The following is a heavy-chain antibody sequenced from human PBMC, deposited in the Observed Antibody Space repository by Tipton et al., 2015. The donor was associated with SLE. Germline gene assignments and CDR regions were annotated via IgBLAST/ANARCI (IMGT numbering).Heavy chain of an antibody. J-gene: IGHJ3*02. CDR1: GYTFTSYY. CDR3: ARERMTTVTRDAFDI. Sequence: QSGAEVKKPGASVKVSCKASGYTFTSYYMHWVRQAPGQGLEWMGIINPSGGSTSYAQKFRGRVTMTRDTSTSTVYMELSSLRSEDTAVYYCARERMTTVTRDAFDIWGQGTMVTVSS. CDR2: INPSGGST. V-gene: IGHV1-46*01. D-gene: IGHD4-17*01.